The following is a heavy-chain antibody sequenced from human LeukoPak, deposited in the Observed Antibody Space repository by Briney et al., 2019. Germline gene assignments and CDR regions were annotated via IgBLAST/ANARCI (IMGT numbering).Heavy chain of an antibody. Sequence: PGESLKISCKASGYSFSNYWIGWVRQMPGKGLEWMGIIYPGDSDTRYSPSFQGQVTISADKSITTGYLQWSSLKASDTAMYYCARAPTSVSNPYYFDYWGQGALATVSS. D-gene: IGHD4-11*01. J-gene: IGHJ4*02. CDR3: ARAPTSVSNPYYFDY. V-gene: IGHV5-51*01. CDR2: IYPGDSDT. CDR1: GYSFSNYW.